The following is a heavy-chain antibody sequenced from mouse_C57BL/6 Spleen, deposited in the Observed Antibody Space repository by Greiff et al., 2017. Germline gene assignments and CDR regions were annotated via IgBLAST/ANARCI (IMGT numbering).Heavy chain of an antibody. V-gene: IGHV1-81*01. CDR2: FYPRSGNT. J-gene: IGHJ2*01. CDR1: GYTFTSYG. CDR3: ARSNYGSSYDY. Sequence: VQLQESGAELARPGASVKLSCKASGYTFTSYGISWVKQRTGQGLEWIGEFYPRSGNTYYNEKFKGKATLTADKSSSTAYMELRSLTSEDSAVYFCARSNYGSSYDYWGQGTTLTVSS. D-gene: IGHD1-1*01.